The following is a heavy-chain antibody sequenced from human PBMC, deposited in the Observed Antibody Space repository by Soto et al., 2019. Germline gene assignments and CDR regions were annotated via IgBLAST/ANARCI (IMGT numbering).Heavy chain of an antibody. CDR3: ARNPSIPYYYDSSGYPGGFDY. J-gene: IGHJ4*02. Sequence: GASVKVSCKASGGTFSSYAISWVRQAPGQGLEWMGGIIPIFGTANYAQKFQGRVTITADESTSTAYMELGSLRSEDTAVYYCARNPSIPYYYDSSGYPGGFDYWGQGTLVTVSS. CDR1: GGTFSSYA. V-gene: IGHV1-69*13. CDR2: IIPIFGTA. D-gene: IGHD3-22*01.